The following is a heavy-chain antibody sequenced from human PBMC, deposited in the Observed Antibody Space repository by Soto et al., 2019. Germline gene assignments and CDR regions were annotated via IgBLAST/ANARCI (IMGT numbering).Heavy chain of an antibody. CDR2: IYYSGST. CDR3: ARDPNAYCSGGSSFFDY. V-gene: IGHV4-59*01. D-gene: IGHD2-15*01. CDR1: GGSISSYY. J-gene: IGHJ4*02. Sequence: PSETLSLTCTVSGGSISSYYWSWIRQPPGKGLEWIGYIYYSGSTNYNPSLKSRVTISVDTSKNQFSLKLSSVTAADTAVYYCARDPNAYCSGGSSFFDYWGQGTLVTVS.